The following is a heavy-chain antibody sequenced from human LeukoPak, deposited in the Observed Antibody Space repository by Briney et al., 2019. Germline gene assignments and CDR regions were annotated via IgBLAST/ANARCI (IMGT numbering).Heavy chain of an antibody. CDR2: INPNTGNP. CDR1: GYSFTTYA. CDR3: ARDMPSPMTTVTFYYYYYMDV. Sequence: ASVKVSCKASGYSFTTYAMNWLRQAPGQGLEWMGWINPNTGNPTYAPGFTGRFVFSLDTSVSTAYLQISSLKAEDTAVYYCARDMPSPMTTVTFYYYYYMDVWGKGTTVTVSS. J-gene: IGHJ6*03. V-gene: IGHV7-4-1*02. D-gene: IGHD4-11*01.